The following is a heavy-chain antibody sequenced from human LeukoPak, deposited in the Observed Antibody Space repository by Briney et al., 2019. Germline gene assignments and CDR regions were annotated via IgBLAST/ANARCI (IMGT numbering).Heavy chain of an antibody. V-gene: IGHV5-51*01. CDR3: ARRPRNSPFDY. CDR1: GYSFTTYW. J-gene: IGHJ4*02. CDR2: IYPGDSET. Sequence: GESLKISCQGSGYSFTTYWIGWVRQMPGKGLEWMGIIYPGDSETRYSPSFQGQVTFSADKSISTAYLQWSSLKASDSAIYYGARRPRNSPFDYWGQGALVTVSS. D-gene: IGHD2-21*01.